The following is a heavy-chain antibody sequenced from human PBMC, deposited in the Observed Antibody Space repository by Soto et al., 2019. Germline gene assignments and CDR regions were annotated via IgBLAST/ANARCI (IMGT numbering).Heavy chain of an antibody. J-gene: IGHJ4*02. D-gene: IGHD1-26*01. CDR2: TYYRSQWHY. CDR3: ARDPPDFNSGFDY. CDR1: GYRFSNNGAA. V-gene: IGHV6-1*01. Sequence: SQALSLTCAISGYRFSNNGAAWNWIRQSPSRGLEWLGRTYYRSQWHYDYATSVRSRITINPDTSKNQFSLQLNSVTPEDTAVYYCARDPPDFNSGFDYWGQGTMVTVSS.